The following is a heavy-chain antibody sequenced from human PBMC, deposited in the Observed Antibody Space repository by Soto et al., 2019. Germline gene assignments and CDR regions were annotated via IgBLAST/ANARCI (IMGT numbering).Heavy chain of an antibody. CDR1: GFTFSDYN. J-gene: IGHJ6*02. Sequence: PGGSLRLSCVASGFTFSDYNMNWLRQTPGKGLEWVSSIASRSNYIYCADSLKGRFTVSRDNARNSLYLQVDNLRAEDTAVYYCARNRRIAVEMDVWGQGTTVTVSS. D-gene: IGHD2-21*01. CDR3: ARNRRIAVEMDV. V-gene: IGHV3-21*01. CDR2: IASRSNYI.